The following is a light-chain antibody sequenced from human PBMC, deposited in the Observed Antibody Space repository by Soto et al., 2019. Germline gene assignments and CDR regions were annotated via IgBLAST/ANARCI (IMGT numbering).Light chain of an antibody. J-gene: IGKJ1*01. V-gene: IGKV3-11*01. CDR2: ETF. Sequence: IVLTQSPATLSFSPGERATLSCRASQNIAIYLAWYQQKSGQSPRLLIYETFNRAPGIPDRFSGSGSGTDFTLTISSLEPEDFAVYYCQQRADWPWTFGQGTTVEIK. CDR3: QQRADWPWT. CDR1: QNIAIY.